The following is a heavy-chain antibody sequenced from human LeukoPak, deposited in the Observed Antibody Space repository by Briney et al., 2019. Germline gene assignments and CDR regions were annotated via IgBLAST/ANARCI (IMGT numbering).Heavy chain of an antibody. J-gene: IGHJ5*02. CDR3: AREVDSSGSP. CDR1: GGTFSSYA. V-gene: IGHV1-69*13. CDR2: ITPIFGTA. Sequence: GASVKVSCKASGGTFSSYAISWVRQAPGQGLEWMGGITPIFGTANYAQKFQGRVTITADESTSTAYMELSSLRSEDTAVYYCAREVDSSGSPWGQGTLVTVSS. D-gene: IGHD3-22*01.